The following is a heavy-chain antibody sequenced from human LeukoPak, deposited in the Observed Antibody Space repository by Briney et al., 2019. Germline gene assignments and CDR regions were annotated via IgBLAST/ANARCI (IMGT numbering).Heavy chain of an antibody. CDR2: IKQDGSEK. J-gene: IGHJ6*02. CDR1: GFTLSSYW. CDR3: ARDSSYYDSSGRSYYYYGMDV. Sequence: GGSLRLSCAASGFTLSSYWMSWVRQAPGKGLEWVANIKQDGSEKYYVDSVKGRFTISRDNAKNSLYLQMNSLRAEDTAVYYCARDSSYYDSSGRSYYYYGMDVWGQGTTVTVSS. V-gene: IGHV3-7*01. D-gene: IGHD3-22*01.